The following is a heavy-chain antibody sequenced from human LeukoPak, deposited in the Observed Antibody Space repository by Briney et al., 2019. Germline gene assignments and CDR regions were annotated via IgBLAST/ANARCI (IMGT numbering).Heavy chain of an antibody. D-gene: IGHD3-10*01. CDR1: GYTFTGYY. J-gene: IGHJ6*03. V-gene: IGHV1-2*02. CDR2: INPNSGGT. Sequence: GASVKASCKASGYTFTGYYMHWVRQAPGQGLEWMGWINPNSGGTNYAQKFQGRVTMTRDTSISTAYMELSRLRSDDTAVYYCARTGYYGSGSYYALDYYYYMDVWGKGTTVTISS. CDR3: ARTGYYGSGSYYALDYYYYMDV.